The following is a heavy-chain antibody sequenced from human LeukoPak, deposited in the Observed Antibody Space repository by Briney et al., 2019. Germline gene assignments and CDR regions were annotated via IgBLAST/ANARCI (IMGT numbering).Heavy chain of an antibody. CDR2: INHSGST. CDR1: GGSFSGYY. D-gene: IGHD1-26*01. J-gene: IGHJ4*02. V-gene: IGHV4-34*01. Sequence: PSETLSLTCAVYGGSFSGYYWSWIRQPPGKGLEWIGEINHSGSTNYNPSLKSRVTISVDTSKNQFSLKLSSVTAADTAVYYCARDLRVVGEFDYWGQGTLVTVSS. CDR3: ARDLRVVGEFDY.